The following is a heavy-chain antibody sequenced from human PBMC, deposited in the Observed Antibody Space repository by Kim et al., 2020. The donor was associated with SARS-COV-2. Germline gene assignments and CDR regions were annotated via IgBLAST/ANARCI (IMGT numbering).Heavy chain of an antibody. D-gene: IGHD3-16*01. J-gene: IGHJ4*02. Sequence: SVKVSCKASGGTFSSYAISWVRQAPGQGLEWMGRIIPILGIANYAQKFQGRVTITADKSTSTAYMELSSLRSEDTAVYYCARAHSSVWGGAFYWGQGTLVTVSS. CDR2: IIPILGIA. V-gene: IGHV1-69*04. CDR3: ARAHSSVWGGAFY. CDR1: GGTFSSYA.